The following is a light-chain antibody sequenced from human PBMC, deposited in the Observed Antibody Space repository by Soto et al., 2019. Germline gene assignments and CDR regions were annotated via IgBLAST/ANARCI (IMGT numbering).Light chain of an antibody. J-gene: IGKJ1*01. CDR3: QHYNNGPR. CDR2: RAS. Sequence: EIVLTQSPGTLSLSPGERARLSCRASQSVSSNYLAWYQQKPGQAPQVLLYRASSRATSIPDRFSGSGSGTEFTLTISSLQSEDFAVYYCQHYNNGPRFGQGTKVDIK. CDR1: QSVSSNY. V-gene: IGKV3-20*01.